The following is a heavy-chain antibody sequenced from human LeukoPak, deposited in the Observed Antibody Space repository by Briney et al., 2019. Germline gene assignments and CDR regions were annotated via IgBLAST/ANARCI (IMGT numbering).Heavy chain of an antibody. CDR3: VYFWSGYPVDY. D-gene: IGHD3-3*01. CDR1: GFTFSSYW. CDR2: ISGSGGST. J-gene: IGHJ4*02. V-gene: IGHV3-23*01. Sequence: GGSLRLSCAASGFTFSSYWMHWVRQAPGKGLEWVSAISGSGGSTYYADSVKGRFTISRDNSKNTLYLQMNSLRAEDTAVYYCVYFWSGYPVDYWGQGTLVTVSS.